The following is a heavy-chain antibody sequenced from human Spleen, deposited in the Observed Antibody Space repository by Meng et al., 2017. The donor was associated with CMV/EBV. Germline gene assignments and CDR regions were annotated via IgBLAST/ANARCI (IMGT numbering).Heavy chain of an antibody. CDR2: ISPKTGAT. V-gene: IGHV1-2*02. CDR3: TPVDMVYGPFDP. Sequence: CNASRYSFTGHFLLWVRQAPGQGLEWMGWISPKTGATKYAQTFQGRAIMTSDTSISTAYMELSRLTSDDTAVYFCTPVDMVYGPFDPWGQGTLVTVSS. CDR1: RYSFTGHF. D-gene: IGHD2-8*01. J-gene: IGHJ5*02.